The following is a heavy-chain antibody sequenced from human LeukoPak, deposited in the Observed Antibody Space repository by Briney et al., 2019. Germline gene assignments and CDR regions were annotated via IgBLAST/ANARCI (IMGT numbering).Heavy chain of an antibody. Sequence: PSETLSLTCTVSGGSISSYYWSWIRQPPGKGLEWIGYIYYSGSTNYNPSLKSRVTISADTSKNQFSLKLSSVTAADTAVYYCARFTTYNYDGSTYSSPYYFDYWGQGTLVTVSS. V-gene: IGHV4-59*01. CDR1: GGSISSYY. D-gene: IGHD3-22*01. CDR3: ARFTTYNYDGSTYSSPYYFDY. J-gene: IGHJ4*02. CDR2: IYYSGST.